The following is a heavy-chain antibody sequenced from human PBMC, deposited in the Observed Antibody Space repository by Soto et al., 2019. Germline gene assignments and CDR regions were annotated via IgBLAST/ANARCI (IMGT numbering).Heavy chain of an antibody. CDR2: IGSTGTTT. CDR3: ATVARYDDFDV. D-gene: IGHD3-9*01. Sequence: QLLGSGGGLVQPGGSLRLSCEASGFTFNIYAMTWVRQAPGKGLEWVSNIGSTGTTTYYADSVKGRFAISRDNSKSTLYLQMNRLRAEDTAVYYCATVARYDDFDVWGQGTMVTVSS. CDR1: GFTFNIYA. V-gene: IGHV3-23*01. J-gene: IGHJ3*01.